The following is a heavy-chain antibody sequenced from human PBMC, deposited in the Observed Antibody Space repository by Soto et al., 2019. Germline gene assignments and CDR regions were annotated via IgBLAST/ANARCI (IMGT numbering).Heavy chain of an antibody. CDR2: INPTGGST. Sequence: QVQLVQSGAEVKKPGASVKVSCKASGYTFTSYYMHWVRQAPGQGLEWLGIINPTGGSTSHAQKLPGRITLTSDTSTSTVDMELSSLRSEDTAVYYCAREVAYSSSGPASGAFDIWGQGTMVTVSS. CDR1: GYTFTSYY. J-gene: IGHJ3*02. D-gene: IGHD6-13*01. CDR3: AREVAYSSSGPASGAFDI. V-gene: IGHV1-46*03.